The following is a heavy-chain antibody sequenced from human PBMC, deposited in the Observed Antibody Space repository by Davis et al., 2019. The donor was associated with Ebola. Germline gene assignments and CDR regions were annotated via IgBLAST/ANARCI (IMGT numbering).Heavy chain of an antibody. Sequence: SETLSLTCTVSGGSISNDYWNWIRQPPGKGLEWIGNIHYLGNTNYNPSLKSRVTLSVDTSKNQFSLKLSSVTAADTGVYYCARLPNGPMDRTDWGKGTTVTVSS. D-gene: IGHD1-14*01. CDR2: IHYLGNT. CDR3: ARLPNGPMDRTD. J-gene: IGHJ6*04. V-gene: IGHV4-59*08. CDR1: GGSISNDY.